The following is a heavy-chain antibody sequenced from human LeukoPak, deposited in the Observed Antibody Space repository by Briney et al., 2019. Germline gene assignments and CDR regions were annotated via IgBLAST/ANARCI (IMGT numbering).Heavy chain of an antibody. D-gene: IGHD3-10*01. J-gene: IGHJ4*02. Sequence: GGSLRLSCTASGFTFGDHLMSWVRHAPGKWLGWVGFIKTKASGGTAEYAASVKGRFTISRDDSKNIAYLQMNSLKSEDTAFYYCTGGWFGESWGQGTLVTVSS. V-gene: IGHV3-49*04. CDR3: TGGWFGES. CDR2: IKTKASGGTA. CDR1: GFTFGDHL.